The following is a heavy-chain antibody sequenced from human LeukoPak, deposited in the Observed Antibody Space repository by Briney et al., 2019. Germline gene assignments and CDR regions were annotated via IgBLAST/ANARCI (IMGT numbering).Heavy chain of an antibody. D-gene: IGHD5-12*01. V-gene: IGHV1-2*04. Sequence: ASVKVSCTASGYTFTGYYMHWVRQAPGQGLEWMGWINPNSGGTNYAQKFQGWVTMTRDTSISTAYMELSRLRSDDTAVYYCARSPIVATIGSVDAFDIWGQGTMVTVSS. CDR3: ARSPIVATIGSVDAFDI. CDR1: GYTFTGYY. CDR2: INPNSGGT. J-gene: IGHJ3*02.